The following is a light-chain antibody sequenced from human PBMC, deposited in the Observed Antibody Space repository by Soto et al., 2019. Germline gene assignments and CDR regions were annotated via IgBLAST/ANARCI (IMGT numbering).Light chain of an antibody. CDR1: QSISSY. V-gene: IGKV1-39*01. CDR2: AAS. J-gene: IGKJ2*01. CDR3: QQSYSTPPT. Sequence: DFQMTQSPSSLSASVGDRVTITCRASQSISSYLNWYQQKPGKAPKLLIYAASSLQSGVPSRFSGSGSGTDFTLTISSLQPEDFATYYWQQSYSTPPTFGQGTKLEIK.